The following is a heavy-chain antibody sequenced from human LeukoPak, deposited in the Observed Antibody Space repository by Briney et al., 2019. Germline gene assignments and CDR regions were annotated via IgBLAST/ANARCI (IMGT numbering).Heavy chain of an antibody. V-gene: IGHV3-66*01. CDR3: ARDGGCTNGVCYTDY. J-gene: IGHJ4*02. D-gene: IGHD2-8*01. Sequence: PGGSLRLSCAASGFTVSSNYMSWVRQAPGKGLEWVSVIYSGGSTYYADSVKGRFTISRDNSKNTLYLQMNSLRAEDTAVYYCARDGGCTNGVCYTDYWGQGTLVTVSS. CDR2: IYSGGST. CDR1: GFTVSSNY.